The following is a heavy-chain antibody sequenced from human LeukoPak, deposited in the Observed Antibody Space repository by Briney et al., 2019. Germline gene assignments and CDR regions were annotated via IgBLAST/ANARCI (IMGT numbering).Heavy chain of an antibody. D-gene: IGHD6-19*01. CDR1: GGSISSGSYY. J-gene: IGHJ4*02. CDR3: ARVRQWLDIDY. Sequence: PSETLSLTCTVSGGSISSGSYYWSWIRQPAGKGLEWIGRIYTSGSTNYNPSLKSRVTISVDTSKNQFSLKLSSVTAADTAVYYCARVRQWLDIDYWGQGTLVTVSS. CDR2: IYTSGST. V-gene: IGHV4-61*02.